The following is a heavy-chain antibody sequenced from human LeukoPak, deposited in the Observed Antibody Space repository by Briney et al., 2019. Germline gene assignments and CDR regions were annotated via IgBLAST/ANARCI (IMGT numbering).Heavy chain of an antibody. V-gene: IGHV4-4*02. J-gene: IGHJ4*02. CDR2: ISLTGLT. Sequence: PSETLSLTCGVSGGSISNTNWWSWVRQPPGQGLEWIGEISLTGLTHYNPSLESRVTVSLDKSRNQLSLNLTSVTAADTAVYYCSRENGAFSPFGYWGQGTLVTVLS. CDR1: GGSISNTNW. CDR3: SRENGAFSPFGY. D-gene: IGHD2-8*01.